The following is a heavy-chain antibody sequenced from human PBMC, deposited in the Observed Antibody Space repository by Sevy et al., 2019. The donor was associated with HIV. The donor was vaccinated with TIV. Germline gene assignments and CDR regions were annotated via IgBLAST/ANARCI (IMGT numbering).Heavy chain of an antibody. V-gene: IGHV6-1*01. D-gene: IGHD1-26*01. Sequence: SQTLSLTCAISGDSVSSNSAIWNWIRQSPSRGLEWLGRTYYRSKWYSDSAESVKSRIKISPDPSKNQFYLQLYSVTPEDTAVYYCARNPPIGLGVFDIWGQGTMVTVSS. J-gene: IGHJ3*02. CDR3: ARNPPIGLGVFDI. CDR2: TYYRSKWYS. CDR1: GDSVSSNSAI.